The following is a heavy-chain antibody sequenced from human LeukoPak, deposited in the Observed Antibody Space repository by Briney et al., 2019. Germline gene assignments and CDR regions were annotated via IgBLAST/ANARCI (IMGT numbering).Heavy chain of an antibody. CDR3: ARGNTAMGTLDY. V-gene: IGHV1-69*13. CDR1: GYTFTSYA. J-gene: IGHJ4*02. CDR2: IIPIFGTA. Sequence: SVKVSCKASGYTFTSYAISWVRQAPGQGLEWMGGIIPIFGTANYAQKFQGRVTITADESTSTAYMELSSLRSEDTAVYYCARGNTAMGTLDYWGQGTLVTVSS. D-gene: IGHD5-18*01.